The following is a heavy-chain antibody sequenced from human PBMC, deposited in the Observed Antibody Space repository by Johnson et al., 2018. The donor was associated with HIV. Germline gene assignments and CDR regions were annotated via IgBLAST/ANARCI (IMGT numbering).Heavy chain of an antibody. CDR3: ARDNLRQLDAFDI. J-gene: IGHJ3*02. Sequence: QVQLVESGGGVVQPGRSLRLSCAASGFTFSSYGMSWVRQAPGKGLEWVAVISYDGSNKYYADSVKGRFTISRDNSKNTLYLQMNSLRAEDTAVYYCARDNLRQLDAFDIWGQGTMVTVSS. CDR2: ISYDGSNK. CDR1: GFTFSSYG. D-gene: IGHD3-16*01. V-gene: IGHV3-30-3*01.